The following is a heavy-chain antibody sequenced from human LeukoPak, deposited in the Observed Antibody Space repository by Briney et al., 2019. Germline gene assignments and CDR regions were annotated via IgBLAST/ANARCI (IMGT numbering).Heavy chain of an antibody. V-gene: IGHV3-74*03. Sequence: GGSLRLSCTASEFTFNNHWIHWVRQAPGKGLVWASRFNSDGTNAAYADSVKGRFTISRDNDKNTVYLQMNSLRAEDTAVYYCATNTRGAYCGGGCYWYWFFDLWGRSTLVTVSS. J-gene: IGHJ2*01. D-gene: IGHD2-21*02. CDR2: FNSDGTNA. CDR1: EFTFNNHW. CDR3: ATNTRGAYCGGGCYWYWFFDL.